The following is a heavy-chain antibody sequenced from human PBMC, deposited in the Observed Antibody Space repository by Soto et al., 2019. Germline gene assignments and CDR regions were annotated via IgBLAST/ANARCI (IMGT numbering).Heavy chain of an antibody. J-gene: IGHJ4*02. CDR2: VFAGGKT. V-gene: IGHV3-53*01. Sequence: PGGSLRLSCAVSGFSVSNNYVTWVRQAPGKGLDWVAAVFAGGKTASAGSVKGRFTISRDSPNNIIYLQMNNLRVEDTAVYYCARGIRFLDFSSPNYYDHWGQGTLVTVSS. D-gene: IGHD3-3*01. CDR3: ARGIRFLDFSSPNYYDH. CDR1: GFSVSNNY.